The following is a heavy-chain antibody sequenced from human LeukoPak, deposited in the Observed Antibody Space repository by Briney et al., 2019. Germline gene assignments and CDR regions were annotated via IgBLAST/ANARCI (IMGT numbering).Heavy chain of an antibody. CDR2: ISGSGGST. J-gene: IGHJ6*03. D-gene: IGHD2-15*01. CDR3: ARENCSGGSCYSYHYYYMDV. V-gene: IGHV3-23*01. CDR1: GFTFSSYG. Sequence: PGGSLRLSCAASGFTFSSYGMSWVRQAPGKGLEWVSAISGSGGSTYYADSVKGRFTISRDNSKNTLYLQMNSLRAEDTAVYYCARENCSGGSCYSYHYYYMDVWGKGTTVTVSS.